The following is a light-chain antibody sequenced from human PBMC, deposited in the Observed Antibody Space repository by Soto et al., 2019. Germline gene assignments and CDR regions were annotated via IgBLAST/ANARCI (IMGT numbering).Light chain of an antibody. J-gene: IGLJ1*01. Sequence: QSVLTQPPSVSGAPGQGVTISCTGSSSNIGAGYDVHWYQQLPRTAPKLLIYSSVNRPSGVPDRFSASKSGTSASLAITGLRPEDEADYYCRSDDSRLNGYVFGTGTKVTVL. CDR2: SSV. CDR1: SSNIGAGYD. CDR3: RSDDSRLNGYV. V-gene: IGLV1-40*01.